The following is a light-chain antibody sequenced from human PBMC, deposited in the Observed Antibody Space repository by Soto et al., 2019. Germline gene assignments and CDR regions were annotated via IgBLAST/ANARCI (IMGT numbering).Light chain of an antibody. CDR3: QQYSMAPLT. V-gene: IGKV3-20*01. J-gene: IGKJ1*01. CDR1: LTISDNY. Sequence: IVLTRSQGTLSWCPGSRDTLSCRSSLTISDNYLAWYQQKAGQAPRLVIFGASSRATGIPDRFSASGSGTDFTLTISRLEPEDFAVYYCQQYSMAPLTFGQGTNVDI. CDR2: GAS.